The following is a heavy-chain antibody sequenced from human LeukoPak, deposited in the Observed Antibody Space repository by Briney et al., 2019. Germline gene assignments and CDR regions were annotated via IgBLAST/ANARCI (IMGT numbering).Heavy chain of an antibody. V-gene: IGHV3-48*03. D-gene: IGHD6-13*01. CDR2: ISSSGSTI. CDR1: GFTFSSYE. Sequence: PGGSLRLSCAASGFTFSSYEMNWVRQAPGKGLEWVSYISSSGSTIYYADSVKGRFTISRDNAKNSLYLQMNSLRAEDTAVYYCASYSGVAAAASGDYWGQGTLVTVSS. J-gene: IGHJ4*02. CDR3: ASYSGVAAAASGDY.